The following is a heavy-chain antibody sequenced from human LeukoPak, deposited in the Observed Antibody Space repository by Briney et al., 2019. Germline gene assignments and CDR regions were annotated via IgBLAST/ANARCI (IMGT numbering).Heavy chain of an antibody. J-gene: IGHJ4*02. CDR2: IKQDGSEK. V-gene: IGHV3-7*01. CDR3: ARAGEYSYGLYYFDY. Sequence: GGSLRLSCAASGFTFSSYAMSWVRQAPGKGLEWVANIKQDGSEKYYVDSVKGRFTISRDNAKNSLYLQMNSLRAEDTAVYYCARAGEYSYGLYYFDYWGQGTLVTVSS. D-gene: IGHD5-18*01. CDR1: GFTFSSYA.